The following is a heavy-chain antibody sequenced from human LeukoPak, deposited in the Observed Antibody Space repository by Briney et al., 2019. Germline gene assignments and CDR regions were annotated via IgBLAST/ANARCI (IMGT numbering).Heavy chain of an antibody. V-gene: IGHV4-34*01. J-gene: IGHJ4*02. Sequence: SETLSLTCAVYGGSFSGYYWSWIRQPPGKGLEWIGEINHSGSTNYNPSLKSRVTISVDTSKNQFSLKLNSVTAADTAVYYCAKSGGTYVDYWGQGTLVTVSS. CDR1: GGSFSGYY. CDR3: AKSGGTYVDY. D-gene: IGHD1-26*01. CDR2: INHSGST.